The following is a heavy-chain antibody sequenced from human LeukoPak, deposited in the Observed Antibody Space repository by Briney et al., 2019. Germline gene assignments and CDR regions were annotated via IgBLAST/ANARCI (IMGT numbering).Heavy chain of an antibody. CDR3: ASTSWELPDY. CDR2: IKTDGSEK. V-gene: IGHV3-7*01. Sequence: GGSLRLSCAASGFTFSSYWMSWVRHVPGKRLEWVANIKTDGSEKYYLDSVKGRFTISRDNAKNSLYLQMNSLRAEDTAVYYCASTSWELPDYWGQGTLVTVSS. J-gene: IGHJ4*02. CDR1: GFTFSSYW. D-gene: IGHD1-26*01.